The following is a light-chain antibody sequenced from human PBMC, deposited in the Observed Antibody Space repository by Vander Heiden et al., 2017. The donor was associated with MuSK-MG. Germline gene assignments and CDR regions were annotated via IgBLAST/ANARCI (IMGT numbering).Light chain of an antibody. V-gene: IGKV1-27*01. J-gene: IGKJ5*01. Sequence: DIQMTQSPSSLSASVGDRVTITCRASQGISNYLAWYQQKPGKGPKLLIYAASTLQSGVPSRFSGSGSGTDFTLTISIRQPEDVATYYCQKHNSDAGVTFGQGTRLEIK. CDR3: QKHNSDAGVT. CDR1: QGISNY. CDR2: AAS.